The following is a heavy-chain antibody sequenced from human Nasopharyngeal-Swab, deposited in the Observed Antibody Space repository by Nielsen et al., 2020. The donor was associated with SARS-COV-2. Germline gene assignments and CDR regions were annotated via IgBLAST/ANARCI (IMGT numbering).Heavy chain of an antibody. D-gene: IGHD4-23*01. Sequence: GESLKISCAASGFTFSSYGMHWVRQAPGKGLEWVALISYDGSNKYYADSVKGRFTIPRDNSKNTLYLQMNSLRAEDTAVYYCAKVYGGSEFDPWGQGTLVTVSS. J-gene: IGHJ5*02. CDR3: AKVYGGSEFDP. CDR2: ISYDGSNK. CDR1: GFTFSSYG. V-gene: IGHV3-30*18.